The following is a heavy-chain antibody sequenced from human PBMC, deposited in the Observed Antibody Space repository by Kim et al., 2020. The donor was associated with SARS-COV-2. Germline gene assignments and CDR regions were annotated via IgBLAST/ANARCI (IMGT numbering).Heavy chain of an antibody. CDR3: ARGEYYDFWSGYYCDY. V-gene: IGHV3-30*07. Sequence: DSGKGRFTSSRDNSKNTLYLQMNSLRAEDTAVYYCARGEYYDFWSGYYCDYWGQGTLVTVSS. J-gene: IGHJ4*02. D-gene: IGHD3-3*01.